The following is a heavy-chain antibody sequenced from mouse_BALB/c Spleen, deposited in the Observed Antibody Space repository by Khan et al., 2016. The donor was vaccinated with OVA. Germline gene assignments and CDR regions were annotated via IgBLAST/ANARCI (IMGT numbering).Heavy chain of an antibody. CDR2: TYPGNDYT. V-gene: IGHV1-87*01. J-gene: IGHJ2*01. CDR3: ARGGITTGYFDY. Sequence: QVQLKQSGAELARPGASVKLSCKASGYTFTTYWMSWVKQRPGQGLEWIGTTYPGNDYTRYTQNFKCKFTLSADKSSNTAYMQLSSLASEDSAVYYCARGGITTGYFDYWGLGTTLTVSS. D-gene: IGHD1-1*01. CDR1: GYTFTTYW.